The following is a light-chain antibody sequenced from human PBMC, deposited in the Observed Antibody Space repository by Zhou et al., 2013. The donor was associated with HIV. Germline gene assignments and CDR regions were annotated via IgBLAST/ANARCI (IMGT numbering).Light chain of an antibody. J-gene: IGKJ1*01. Sequence: EIVLTQSPATLSLSPGERATLSCRASQSVSSYLAWYQQKPGQAPRLLIYGASSRATGIPDRFSGGGSGTDFTLTISRLEPEDFAVFYCQQYGSSPETFGQGTKVEI. CDR3: QQYGSSPET. CDR2: GAS. CDR1: QSVSSY. V-gene: IGKV3-20*01.